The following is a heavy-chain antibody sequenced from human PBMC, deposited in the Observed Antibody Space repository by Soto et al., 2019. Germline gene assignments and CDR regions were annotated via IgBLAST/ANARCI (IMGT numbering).Heavy chain of an antibody. J-gene: IGHJ4*02. Sequence: ASVKGSYTASGSTFTSCGISWVRQDPGQGLEWMGWISAYNGNTNYAQKLQGRVTMNTDTSTSTAYMELRSLRSDDTAVYYCARDLDDSSLYYFDYWGQGTLVTVSS. D-gene: IGHD3-22*01. CDR2: ISAYNGNT. CDR1: GSTFTSCG. CDR3: ARDLDDSSLYYFDY. V-gene: IGHV1-18*01.